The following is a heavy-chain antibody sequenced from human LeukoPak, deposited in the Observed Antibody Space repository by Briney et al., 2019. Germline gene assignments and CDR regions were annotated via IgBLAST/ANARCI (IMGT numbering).Heavy chain of an antibody. Sequence: VASVKVSCKASGYTFTSYDINWVRQATGQGLEWMGWMNPNSGNTGYAQKFQGRVTMTRNTSISTAYMELSSLRSEDTAVYYCAKDGSSGWCFDYWGQGTLVTVSS. CDR3: AKDGSSGWCFDY. V-gene: IGHV1-8*01. J-gene: IGHJ4*02. CDR2: MNPNSGNT. CDR1: GYTFTSYD. D-gene: IGHD6-19*01.